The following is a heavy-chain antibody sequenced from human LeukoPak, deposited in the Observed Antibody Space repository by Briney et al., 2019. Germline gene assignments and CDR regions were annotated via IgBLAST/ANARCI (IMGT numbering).Heavy chain of an antibody. J-gene: IGHJ4*02. CDR2: IYACYSSN. V-gene: IGHV5-51*01. CDR3: ASQSCYDS. CDR1: GFTFTTFS. Sequence: GESLKISRRSSGFTFTTFSFAWVRQIPRQGLEWMGIIYACYSSNRYSRSFQGPMTIPVDQSISPAYLPWSSLKASDSAIYYCASQSCYDSWGQGTLVTVSS. D-gene: IGHD3-16*01.